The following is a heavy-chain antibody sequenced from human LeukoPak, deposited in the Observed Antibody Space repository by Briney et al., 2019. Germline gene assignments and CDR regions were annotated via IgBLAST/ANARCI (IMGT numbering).Heavy chain of an antibody. CDR3: ARYNNLMGNNWFDP. CDR1: GGSISSSSYY. CDR2: IYYSGST. Sequence: PSETLSLTCTVSGGSISSSSYYWGWIRQPPGKGLEWIGSIYYSGSTYYNPSLKSRVTISVDTSKNQFSLKLSSVTAADTAVYYCARYNNLMGNNWFDPWGQGTLVTVSS. D-gene: IGHD1-1*01. V-gene: IGHV4-39*07. J-gene: IGHJ5*02.